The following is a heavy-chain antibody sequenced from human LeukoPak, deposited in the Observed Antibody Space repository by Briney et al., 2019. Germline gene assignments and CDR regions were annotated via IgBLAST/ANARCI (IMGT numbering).Heavy chain of an antibody. CDR2: INPNRGGT. D-gene: IGHD3-22*01. CDR1: GYTFTGYY. CDR3: ARATEGGYHY. Sequence: ASVTVSCKASGYTFTGYYIYWVRQAPGQGLEYMGWINPNRGGTNSTQKFQGRVTMTSDTSISTAYMELSRLRSDDTAVYYCARATEGGYHYWGQGTLVTVSS. V-gene: IGHV1-2*02. J-gene: IGHJ4*02.